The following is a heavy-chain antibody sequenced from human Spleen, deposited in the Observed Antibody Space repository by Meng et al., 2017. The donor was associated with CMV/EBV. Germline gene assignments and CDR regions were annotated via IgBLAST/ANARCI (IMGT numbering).Heavy chain of an antibody. CDR2: IRGSGSST. Sequence: GGSLRLSCAASGFTFSSYTMSWVRQAPGKGLEWVSAIRGSGSSTYYADSVKGRFTISRDNAKNSLYLQMNSLRAEDTAVYYCARVSGNFVVVPAAIRRGYYYYGMDVWGQGTTVTVSS. CDR3: ARVSGNFVVVPAAIRRGYYYYGMDV. J-gene: IGHJ6*02. V-gene: IGHV3-23*01. D-gene: IGHD2-2*02. CDR1: GFTFSSYT.